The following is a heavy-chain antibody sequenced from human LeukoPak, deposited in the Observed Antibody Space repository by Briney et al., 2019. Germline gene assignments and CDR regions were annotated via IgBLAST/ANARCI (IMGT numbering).Heavy chain of an antibody. J-gene: IGHJ4*02. Sequence: PGGSLRLSCAASGFTFSSYAMSWVRQAPGKGLEWVSAISGSGGSTYYADSVKGRFTISRDNSKNTLYLQMNSLRAEDTAVYYCAKALTVLEWLLPFDYWGQGTLVTVSS. CDR3: AKALTVLEWLLPFDY. CDR2: ISGSGGST. CDR1: GFTFSSYA. V-gene: IGHV3-23*01. D-gene: IGHD3-3*01.